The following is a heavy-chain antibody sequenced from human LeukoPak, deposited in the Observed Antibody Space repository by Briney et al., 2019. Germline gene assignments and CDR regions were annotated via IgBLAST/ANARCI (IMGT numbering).Heavy chain of an antibody. V-gene: IGHV1-2*02. Sequence: ASVKVSCKSSGYTFTAYYMHWVRQAPGQGLEWMGWINPNSGGTNYAQKFQGRVTMTRDTSIGTAYMDLSRLRSDDTALYYCAKEEGTSMVIDFWGQGTLVTVSS. CDR3: AKEEGTSMVIDF. D-gene: IGHD5-18*01. CDR2: INPNSGGT. CDR1: GYTFTAYY. J-gene: IGHJ4*02.